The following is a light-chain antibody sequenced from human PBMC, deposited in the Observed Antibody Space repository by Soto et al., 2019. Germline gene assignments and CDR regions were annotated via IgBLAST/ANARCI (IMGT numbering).Light chain of an antibody. CDR3: QQRSNWPPWT. CDR1: QSVRSN. Sequence: EIPVTQSPATLSVSPGERATLSCRASQSVRSNLAWYQQKPGQAPRLVIYGASTRASGVPARFSGSGSGTDFTLTISRLEPEDFAVYYCQQRSNWPPWTFGQGTKVDIK. J-gene: IGKJ1*01. V-gene: IGKV3D-15*01. CDR2: GAS.